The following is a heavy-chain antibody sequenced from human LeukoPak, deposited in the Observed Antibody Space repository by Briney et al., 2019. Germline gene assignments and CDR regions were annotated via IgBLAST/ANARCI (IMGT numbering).Heavy chain of an antibody. CDR2: IYHSGST. D-gene: IGHD3-10*01. CDR3: ARHQSGGSIGYYYGSGSYYNLAD. CDR1: GGSISSGGYY. V-gene: IGHV4-30-2*01. J-gene: IGHJ4*02. Sequence: SETLSLTCTVSGGSISSGGYYWSWIRQPPGKGLEWIGYIYHSGSTYYNPSLKSRVTISVDTSKNQFSLKLSSVTAADTAVYYCARHQSGGSIGYYYGSGSYYNLADWGQGTLVTVSS.